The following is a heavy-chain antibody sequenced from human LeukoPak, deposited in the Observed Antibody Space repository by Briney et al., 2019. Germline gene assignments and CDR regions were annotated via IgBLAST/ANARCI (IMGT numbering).Heavy chain of an antibody. Sequence: ASVKVSCKASGYTFTEHFMHWVRQAPGQGLEWMGWINPNSGGAKYAQKFQGRVTMTLDTSISTAYMELSRLRSDDTAVYYCARDEAVTATNAFDIWGRGTMVTVSS. CDR3: ARDEAVTATNAFDI. CDR2: INPNSGGA. CDR1: GYTFTEHF. J-gene: IGHJ3*02. D-gene: IGHD2-21*02. V-gene: IGHV1-2*02.